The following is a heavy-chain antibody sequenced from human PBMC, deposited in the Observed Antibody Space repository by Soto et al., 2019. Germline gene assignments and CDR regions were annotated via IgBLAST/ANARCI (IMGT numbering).Heavy chain of an antibody. CDR3: TTDVQIVATTFDY. V-gene: IGHV3-15*01. Sequence: GSLRLSCAASGFTFSNAWMSWVRQAPGKGLEWVGRIKSKTDGGTTDYAAPVKGRFTISRDDSKNTLYLQMNSLKTEDTAVYYCTTDVQIVATTFDYWGQGTLVTVSS. CDR1: GFTFSNAW. D-gene: IGHD5-12*01. CDR2: IKSKTDGGTT. J-gene: IGHJ4*02.